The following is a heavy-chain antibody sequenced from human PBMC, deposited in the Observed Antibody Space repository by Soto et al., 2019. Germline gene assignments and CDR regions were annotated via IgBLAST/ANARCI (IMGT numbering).Heavy chain of an antibody. D-gene: IGHD3-3*01. Sequence: QITLKESGPTLVKPTQTLTVTCTFSGFSLTSSGVGVGWIRQPPGKALEWVALIYWDDDIRYSPSLKSRLTITKDTSKNQVVLKMTNMDPVDTATYYCAGSYYGFQAPPIRWFDPWGQGILDTVSS. CDR1: GFSLTSSGVG. J-gene: IGHJ5*02. V-gene: IGHV2-5*02. CDR3: AGSYYGFQAPPIRWFDP. CDR2: IYWDDDI.